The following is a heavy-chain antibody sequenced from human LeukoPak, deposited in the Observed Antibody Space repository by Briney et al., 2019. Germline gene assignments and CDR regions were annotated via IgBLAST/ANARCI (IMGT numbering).Heavy chain of an antibody. J-gene: IGHJ6*04. CDR3: ARAVSSGYDFAYYYYYGMDV. D-gene: IGHD5-12*01. Sequence: GGSLRLSCAASGFTFSSYSMNWVRQAPGKGLEWVSSISSSSSYICYADSVKGRFTISRDNAKNSLYLQMNSLRAEDTAVYYCARAVSSGYDFAYYYYYGMDVWGKGTTVTVSS. CDR2: ISSSSSYI. V-gene: IGHV3-21*01. CDR1: GFTFSSYS.